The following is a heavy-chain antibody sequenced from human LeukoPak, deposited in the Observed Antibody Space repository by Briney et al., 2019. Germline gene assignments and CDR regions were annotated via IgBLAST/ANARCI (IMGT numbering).Heavy chain of an antibody. CDR2: INPNSGGT. D-gene: IGHD3-22*01. Sequence: EASVKVSCKASGYTFTGYYMHWVRQAPGQGLEWMGWINPNSGGTNYAQKFQGRVTMTRDTSISTAYMELSRLRSDDTAVYYCARDYDSSGYYGVNWFDPWGQGTLVTVSS. CDR3: ARDYDSSGYYGVNWFDP. V-gene: IGHV1-2*02. CDR1: GYTFTGYY. J-gene: IGHJ5*02.